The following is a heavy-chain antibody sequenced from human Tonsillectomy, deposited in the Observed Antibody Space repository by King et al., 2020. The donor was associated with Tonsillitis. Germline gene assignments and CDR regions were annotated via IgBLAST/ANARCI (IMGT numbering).Heavy chain of an antibody. D-gene: IGHD2-15*01. Sequence: LQLQESGPGLVKPSETLSLTCTVSGGSLSSTNYYWGWIRQPPGKGLQWIASIFYTGRAYHNPSLKSRDTISVDTSKNQFSLKLSSVTAADTAVYYCARVSGNIVGDLSEDWYFDLWGRGTLVTVSS. V-gene: IGHV4-39*07. CDR2: IFYTGRA. J-gene: IGHJ2*01. CDR1: GGSLSSTNYY. CDR3: ARVSGNIVGDLSEDWYFDL.